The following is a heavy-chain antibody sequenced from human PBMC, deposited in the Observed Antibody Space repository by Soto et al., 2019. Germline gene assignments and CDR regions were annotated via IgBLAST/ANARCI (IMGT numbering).Heavy chain of an antibody. J-gene: IGHJ4*02. CDR2: IFYSGTT. Sequence: QLQLQESGPGLVKPSETLSLTCTVSGGSIRSSSYYWAWIRQPPGKGLEWIGSIFYSGTTYYNPSHKSRGTISIDTSKSQFSLKLSSVSAADTAVYYCARRLHAGIGVAGQLGYWGQGTLVTVSS. CDR1: GGSIRSSSYY. D-gene: IGHD6-19*01. CDR3: ARRLHAGIGVAGQLGY. V-gene: IGHV4-39*01.